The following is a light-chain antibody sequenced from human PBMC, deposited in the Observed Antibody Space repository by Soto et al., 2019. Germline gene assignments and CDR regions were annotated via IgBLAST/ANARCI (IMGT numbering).Light chain of an antibody. V-gene: IGKV1-5*01. CDR1: QNIRNW. Sequence: DIQMTQSPSTLSASVGDSVTITCRASQNIRNWLAWYQQKRGKAPNPLIYDASSLKSGVPSRFSGSGSGTEFTLTISSLQPDDFATYYCQHYNSYSEAFGQGTKVDI. CDR2: DAS. J-gene: IGKJ1*01. CDR3: QHYNSYSEA.